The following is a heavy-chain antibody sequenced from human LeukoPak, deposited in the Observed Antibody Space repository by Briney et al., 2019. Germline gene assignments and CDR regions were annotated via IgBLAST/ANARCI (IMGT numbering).Heavy chain of an antibody. D-gene: IGHD6-6*01. Sequence: GASVKVSCKAPGYTFTGYYMHWVRQAPGQGLEWMGWINPNSGGTNYAQKFQGRVTMTRDTSITTAYMELSSLRSDDTAVYYCASRYTSSSGYYAMDVWGQGTTVTVS. CDR2: INPNSGGT. V-gene: IGHV1-2*02. CDR1: GYTFTGYY. J-gene: IGHJ6*02. CDR3: ASRYTSSSGYYAMDV.